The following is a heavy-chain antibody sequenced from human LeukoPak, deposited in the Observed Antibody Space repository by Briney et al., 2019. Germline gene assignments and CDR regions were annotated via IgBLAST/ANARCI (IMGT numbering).Heavy chain of an antibody. D-gene: IGHD3-10*01. J-gene: IGHJ5*02. V-gene: IGHV4-34*01. Sequence: PSETLSLTCAVYGGSFSGYYWSWIRQPPGKGLEWIGEINHSGSTNYNPYLKSRVTISVDTSKNQFSLKLSSVTAADTAVYYCARGRYYYGSGSYQGWFDPWGQGTLVTVSS. CDR1: GGSFSGYY. CDR3: ARGRYYYGSGSYQGWFDP. CDR2: INHSGST.